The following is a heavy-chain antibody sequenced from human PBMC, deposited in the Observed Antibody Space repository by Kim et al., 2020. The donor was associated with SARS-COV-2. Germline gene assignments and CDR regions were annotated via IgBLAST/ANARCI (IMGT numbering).Heavy chain of an antibody. V-gene: IGHV3-11*01. D-gene: IGHD6-13*01. J-gene: IGHJ4*02. CDR3: ARVGSTVAAGSIDY. Sequence: ADPVKGRFTISRDNAKNALYLQRTSLSAEDTAVYYCARVGSTVAAGSIDYWGQGTLVTVSS.